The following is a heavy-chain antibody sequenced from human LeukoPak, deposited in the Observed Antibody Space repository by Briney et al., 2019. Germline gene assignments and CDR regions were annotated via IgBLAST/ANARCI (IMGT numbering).Heavy chain of an antibody. V-gene: IGHV3-30*18. D-gene: IGHD4-11*01. CDR1: GFTFSSYG. Sequence: PGGSLRLSCAASGFTFSSYGMHWVRQAPGKGLEWVAVISYDGSNKYYADSVKGRFTISRDNSKNTLYLQMNSLRAEDTAVYYCAKDLGLDSDYVDGMDVWGKGTTVTVSS. CDR2: ISYDGSNK. CDR3: AKDLGLDSDYVDGMDV. J-gene: IGHJ6*04.